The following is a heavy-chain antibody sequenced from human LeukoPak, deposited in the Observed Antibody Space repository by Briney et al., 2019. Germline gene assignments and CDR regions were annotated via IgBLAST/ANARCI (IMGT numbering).Heavy chain of an antibody. J-gene: IGHJ6*03. CDR2: IYTSRST. V-gene: IGHV4-61*02. Sequence: SETLSLTCTVSGGSISSGSYYWSWIRQPAVKGLEWIGRIYTSRSTNYNPSLKSRVTISVDTSKNQFSLKLSSVTAADTAVYYCARVRSIAAPGYYYMDVWGKGTTVTVSS. CDR1: GGSISSGSYY. D-gene: IGHD6-6*01. CDR3: ARVRSIAAPGYYYMDV.